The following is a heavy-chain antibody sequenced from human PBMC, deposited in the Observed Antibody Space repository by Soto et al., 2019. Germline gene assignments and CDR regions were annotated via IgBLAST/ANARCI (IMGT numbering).Heavy chain of an antibody. CDR1: GFTFSSYA. J-gene: IGHJ3*02. V-gene: IGHV3-30-3*01. Sequence: LRLSCAASGFTFSSYAMHWVRQAPGKGLEWVAVISYDGSNKYYADSVKGRFTISRDNSKNTLYLQMNSLRAEDTAVYYCARAGPDAFDIWGQGTMVTVSS. CDR2: ISYDGSNK. CDR3: ARAGPDAFDI.